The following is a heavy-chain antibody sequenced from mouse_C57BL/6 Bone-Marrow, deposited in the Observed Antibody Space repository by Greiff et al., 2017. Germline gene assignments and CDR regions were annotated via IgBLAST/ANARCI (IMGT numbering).Heavy chain of an antibody. CDR3: ARGDYYGSSYYAMDY. V-gene: IGHV1-81*01. CDR1: GYTFTSYG. Sequence: VQRVESGAELARPGASVKLSCKASGYTFTSYGISWVKQRPGQGLEWIGEIYPRSGNTYYNEKFKGKATLTADKSSSTAYMELRSLTSEDSAVYFCARGDYYGSSYYAMDYWGQGTSVTVSS. D-gene: IGHD1-1*01. CDR2: IYPRSGNT. J-gene: IGHJ4*01.